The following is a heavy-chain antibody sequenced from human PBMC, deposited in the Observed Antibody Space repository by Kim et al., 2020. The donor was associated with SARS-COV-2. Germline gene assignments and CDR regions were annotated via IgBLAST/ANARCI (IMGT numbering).Heavy chain of an antibody. Sequence: SVKVSCKASGGTFSSYAISWVRQAPGQGLEWMGGIIPIFGTANYAQKFQGRVTITADESTSTAYMELSSLRSEDTAVYYCARAQSSFTATSQRTFNWFDPWGQGTLVTVSS. V-gene: IGHV1-69*13. CDR3: ARAQSSFTATSQRTFNWFDP. D-gene: IGHD5-12*01. CDR2: IIPIFGTA. CDR1: GGTFSSYA. J-gene: IGHJ5*02.